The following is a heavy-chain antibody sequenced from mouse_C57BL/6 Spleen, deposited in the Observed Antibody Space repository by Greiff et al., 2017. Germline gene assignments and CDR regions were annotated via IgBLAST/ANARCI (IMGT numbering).Heavy chain of an antibody. Sequence: VQLQQPGAELVMPGASVKLSCKASGYTFTSYWMHWVKQRPGQGLEWIGEIDPSDSYTNYNQKFKGKSTLTVDKSSSTAYRQLSSLTSDDSAVYYCARSHYYGSSYGYYWGQGTTLTVSS. CDR1: GYTFTSYW. CDR3: ARSHYYGSSYGYY. CDR2: IDPSDSYT. D-gene: IGHD1-1*01. J-gene: IGHJ2*01. V-gene: IGHV1-69*01.